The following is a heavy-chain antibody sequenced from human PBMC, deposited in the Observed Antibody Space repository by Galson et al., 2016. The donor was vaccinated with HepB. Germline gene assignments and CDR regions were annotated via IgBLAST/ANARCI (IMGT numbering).Heavy chain of an antibody. D-gene: IGHD3-16*01. Sequence: SLRLSCADSGFSFSNHGMSWVRQPPGRGLEWVSSITRSGDATHYADFAKGRFTISRDNSKNTVYLYMSDLSAGDTAVYYCGKHGGFDYWGQGTLVTVSS. J-gene: IGHJ4*02. CDR3: GKHGGFDY. CDR2: ITRSGDAT. V-gene: IGHV3-23*01. CDR1: GFSFSNHG.